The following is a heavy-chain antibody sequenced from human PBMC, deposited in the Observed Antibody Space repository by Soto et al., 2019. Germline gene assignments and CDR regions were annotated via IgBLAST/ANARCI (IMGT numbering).Heavy chain of an antibody. D-gene: IGHD3-22*01. CDR2: IIPIFGTA. J-gene: IGHJ6*02. CDR1: GGTFSSYA. CDR3: ARALWVDSSGYYPHYYYYYGMDV. Sequence: SVKVSCKASGGTFSSYAISWVRQAPGQGLEWMGGIIPIFGTANYAQKFQGRVTITADESTSTAYMELSSLRSEDTAVYYCARALWVDSSGYYPHYYYYYGMDVWGQRTTVPV. V-gene: IGHV1-69*13.